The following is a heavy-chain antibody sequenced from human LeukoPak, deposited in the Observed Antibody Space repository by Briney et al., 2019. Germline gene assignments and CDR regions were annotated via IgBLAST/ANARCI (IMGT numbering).Heavy chain of an antibody. J-gene: IGHJ4*02. CDR3: ARGDSSSPDY. D-gene: IGHD6-13*01. Sequence: ASVKVSCKASGYTFTSYDINWVRQATGQGLEWMGWMNPNSGNTGYAQKFQGRVTMTRDTSTSTVYMELSSLRSEDTAVYYCARGDSSSPDYWGQGTLVTVSS. CDR2: MNPNSGNT. V-gene: IGHV1-8*01. CDR1: GYTFTSYD.